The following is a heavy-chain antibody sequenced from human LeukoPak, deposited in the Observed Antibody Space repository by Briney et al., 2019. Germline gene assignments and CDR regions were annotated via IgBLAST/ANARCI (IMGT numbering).Heavy chain of an antibody. Sequence: PGGSLRLSCATSGFTVSSNYMSWVRQAPGKGLEWVSVIYSGGSTYYAASVKGRVTISRDNSKNTLYLQMNSLRPEDTAVYYCAKDLPGRLKMMDVWGKGTAVTVSS. CDR2: IYSGGST. V-gene: IGHV3-53*05. CDR3: AKDLPGRLKMMDV. D-gene: IGHD5-12*01. CDR1: GFTVSSNY. J-gene: IGHJ6*04.